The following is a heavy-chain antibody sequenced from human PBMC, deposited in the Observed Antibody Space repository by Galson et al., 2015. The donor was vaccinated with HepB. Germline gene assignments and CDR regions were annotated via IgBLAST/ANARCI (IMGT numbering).Heavy chain of an antibody. CDR2: INGIGSST. V-gene: IGHV3-23*01. D-gene: IGHD2-21*02. J-gene: IGHJ4*02. Sequence: SLRLSCAGSGFTFSTYVMSWVRQAPGQGLEWVSLINGIGSSTYYADSVKGRFTISRDNSKTTLYLQMNSLRAEDTAVYYCAEGPGDPYYFDYWGQGTLVTVSS. CDR1: GFTFSTYV. CDR3: AEGPGDPYYFDY.